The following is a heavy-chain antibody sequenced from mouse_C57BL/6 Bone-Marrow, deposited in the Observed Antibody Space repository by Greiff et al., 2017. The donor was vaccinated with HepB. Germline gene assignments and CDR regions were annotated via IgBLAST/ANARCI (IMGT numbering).Heavy chain of an antibody. J-gene: IGHJ4*01. V-gene: IGHV5-4*03. CDR3: AGIYDGVGY. CDR2: ISDGGSYT. CDR1: GFTFSSYA. D-gene: IGHD2-3*01. Sequence: EVMLVESGGGLVKPGGSLKLSCAASGFTFSSYAMSWVRQTPEKRLEWVATISDGGSYTYYPDNVKGRFTISRDNAKNNLYLQMSHLKSEDTAMYYCAGIYDGVGYWGQGTSVTVSS.